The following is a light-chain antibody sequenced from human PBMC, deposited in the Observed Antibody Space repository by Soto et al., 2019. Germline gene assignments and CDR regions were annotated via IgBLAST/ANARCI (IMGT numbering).Light chain of an antibody. V-gene: IGKV3-20*01. CDR2: GAS. CDR3: QQYGSSPPWT. Sequence: EIVLTQSPGTLSLSPGGRATLSCRASQSVSSSYLAWYQQEPGQAPRLLNYGASSRATGIPDRFSGSGSGTDFTLTISRLEPEDFAVYYCQQYGSSPPWTFGQGTKVEIK. J-gene: IGKJ1*01. CDR1: QSVSSSY.